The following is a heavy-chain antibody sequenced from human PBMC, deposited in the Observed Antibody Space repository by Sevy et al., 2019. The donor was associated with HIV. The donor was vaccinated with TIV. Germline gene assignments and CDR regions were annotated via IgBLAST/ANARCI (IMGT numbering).Heavy chain of an antibody. CDR3: AKDRAVLVGDAFDL. CDR1: EITLSNYA. V-gene: IGHV3-23*01. CDR2: ISGRGGST. J-gene: IGHJ3*01. Sequence: GGSLRLSCAASEITLSNYAMNWDRQAPGRGREWVSAISGRGGSTYYADSVKGRFTISRDNSKNTLSLQMHSLRVEDTAVYYCAKDRAVLVGDAFDLWGQGTMVTVSS. D-gene: IGHD2-15*01.